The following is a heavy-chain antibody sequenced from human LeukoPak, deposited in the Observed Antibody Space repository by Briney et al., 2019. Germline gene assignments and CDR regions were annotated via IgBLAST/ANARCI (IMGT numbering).Heavy chain of an antibody. V-gene: IGHV3-7*03. CDR2: IKQDGSEK. Sequence: QTGGSLRLSCAASGFTFSSYWMSWVRQAPGKGLEWVANIKQDGSEKYYVDSVKGRFTISRDNAKNSLYLQMNSLRAEDTAVYYCARADISHYDSSGYYLYDAFDIWGQGTMVTVSS. J-gene: IGHJ3*02. CDR3: ARADISHYDSSGYYLYDAFDI. D-gene: IGHD3-22*01. CDR1: GFTFSSYW.